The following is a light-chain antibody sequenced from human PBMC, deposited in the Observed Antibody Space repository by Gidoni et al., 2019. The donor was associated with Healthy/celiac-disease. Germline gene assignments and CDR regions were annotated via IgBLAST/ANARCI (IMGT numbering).Light chain of an antibody. J-gene: IGKJ2*01. V-gene: IGKV4-1*01. CDR3: QQYYSTPYT. Sequence: DIVMTQSPDSLAVSLGERATINCKSSQSVLYSSNNKNYLAWYQQKPGQPPKLLFYWASTRESGVPYRFSGSGSGTDFTLTISSLQAEDVAVYYCQQYYSTPYTFGQGTKFGDQT. CDR2: WAS. CDR1: QSVLYSSNNKNY.